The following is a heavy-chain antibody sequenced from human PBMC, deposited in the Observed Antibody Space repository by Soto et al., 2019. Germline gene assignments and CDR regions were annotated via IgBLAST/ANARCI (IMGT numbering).Heavy chain of an antibody. D-gene: IGHD4-17*01. CDR2: IYYSGST. J-gene: IGHJ6*02. Sequence: SETLSLTCTVSGGSISSYYWSWIRQPPGKGLEWIGYIYYSGSTNYNPSLKSRVTISVDTSKNQFSLKLSSVTAADTAVYYCARERRKIRLQVTTLSYCGMDVWGQGTTVTVSS. CDR1: GGSISSYY. V-gene: IGHV4-59*01. CDR3: ARERRKIRLQVTTLSYCGMDV.